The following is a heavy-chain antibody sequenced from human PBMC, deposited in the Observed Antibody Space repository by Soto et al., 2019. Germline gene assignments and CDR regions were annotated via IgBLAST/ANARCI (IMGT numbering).Heavy chain of an antibody. CDR2: IYHSGST. CDR3: ARDFNRFAAFDI. V-gene: IGHV4-4*02. J-gene: IGHJ3*02. Sequence: SETLSLTCAVSSGSISSSNWWSWVRQPPGKGLEWIGEIYHSGSTNYNPSLKSRVTISVDKSKNQFSLKLSSVTAADTAVYYCARDFNRFAAFDIWGQGTMVTVSS. CDR1: SGSISSSNW.